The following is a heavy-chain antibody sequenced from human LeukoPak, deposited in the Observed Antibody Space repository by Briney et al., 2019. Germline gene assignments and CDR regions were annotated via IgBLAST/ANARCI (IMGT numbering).Heavy chain of an antibody. CDR2: ISSSSSTI. CDR1: GFXFSSYS. D-gene: IGHD1-26*01. J-gene: IGHJ4*02. V-gene: IGHV3-48*02. Sequence: GGSLRLSCVASGFXFSSYSISWVRQAPGKGLEWVSYISSSSSTIYYADSVKGRFGVSRDNAKNSLYLQLNSLRDEDTAVYYCARDGPYSGSYFADFDYWGQGTLVTVSS. CDR3: ARDGPYSGSYFADFDY.